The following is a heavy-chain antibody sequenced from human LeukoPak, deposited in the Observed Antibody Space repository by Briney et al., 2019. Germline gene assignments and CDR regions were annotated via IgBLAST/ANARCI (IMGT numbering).Heavy chain of an antibody. CDR1: GFTFSDYY. CDR3: GYTIPVGY. Sequence: GGSLRLSCAASGFTFSDYYMSWMRQAPGKGLEWVSSISSSSSYIYYADSVKGRFTISRDNAKNSLYLQMNSLRAEDTAVYYCGYTIPVGYWGQGTLVTVSS. D-gene: IGHD3-16*02. J-gene: IGHJ4*02. CDR2: ISSSSSYI. V-gene: IGHV3-21*01.